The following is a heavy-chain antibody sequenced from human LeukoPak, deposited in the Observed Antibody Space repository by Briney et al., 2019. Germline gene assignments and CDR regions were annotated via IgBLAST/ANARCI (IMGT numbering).Heavy chain of an antibody. CDR2: INPNSGGT. D-gene: IGHD3-10*01. Sequence: ASVKVSCKASGYTSTGYYMHWVRQAPGQGLEWMGWINPNSGGTNYAQKFQGRVTMTRDTSISTAYMELSRLRSDDTAVYYCASTLGVRGVIEDYWGQGTLVTVSS. CDR1: GYTSTGYY. CDR3: ASTLGVRGVIEDY. V-gene: IGHV1-2*02. J-gene: IGHJ4*02.